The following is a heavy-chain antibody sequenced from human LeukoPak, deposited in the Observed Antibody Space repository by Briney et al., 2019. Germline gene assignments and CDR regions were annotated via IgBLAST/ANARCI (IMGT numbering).Heavy chain of an antibody. CDR1: GGSFSGYY. Sequence: SETLSLTCAVYGGSFSGYYWSWIRQPPEKGLEWIGEINHSGSTNYNPSLKSRVTISVDTSKNQFSLKLSSVTAADTAVYYCARALLGYCSSTSCSQFDYWGQGTLVTVSS. CDR2: INHSGST. V-gene: IGHV4-34*01. CDR3: ARALLGYCSSTSCSQFDY. D-gene: IGHD2-2*01. J-gene: IGHJ4*02.